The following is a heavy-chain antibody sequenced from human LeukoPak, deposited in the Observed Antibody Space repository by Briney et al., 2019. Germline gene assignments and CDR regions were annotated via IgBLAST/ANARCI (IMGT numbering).Heavy chain of an antibody. V-gene: IGHV3-15*07. D-gene: IGHD5-18*01. CDR2: IRSNSDGGTT. Sequence: GGSLRLSCATSGFTFSNAWMNWVRQAPGKGLEWVGRIRSNSDGGTTDYAAPVKGRFTISRDDSKNTLYLQMNSLKTEDTAVYYCTTEDTAMANYYYYGMDVWGQGTTVTVSS. J-gene: IGHJ6*02. CDR1: GFTFSNAW. CDR3: TTEDTAMANYYYYGMDV.